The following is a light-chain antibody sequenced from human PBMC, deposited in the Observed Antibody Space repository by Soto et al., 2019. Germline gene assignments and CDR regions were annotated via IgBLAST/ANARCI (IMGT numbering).Light chain of an antibody. CDR1: QSISSW. Sequence: EIQMTKSPSTLSASVGDRVTITCRASQSISSWLAWYQQKPGKAPKLLIYDASSLESGVPSRFSGSGSGTEFTLTISSLQPDDFATYYCQQYNSYSVTFGQGTRLEI. V-gene: IGKV1-5*01. CDR2: DAS. J-gene: IGKJ5*01. CDR3: QQYNSYSVT.